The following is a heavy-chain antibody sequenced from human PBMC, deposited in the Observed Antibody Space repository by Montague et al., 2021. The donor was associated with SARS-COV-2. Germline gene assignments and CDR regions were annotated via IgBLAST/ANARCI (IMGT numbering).Heavy chain of an antibody. CDR1: GFSLSTSGMC. CDR3: ARISAWYSSGWSAFDY. J-gene: IGHJ4*02. D-gene: IGHD6-19*01. V-gene: IGHV2-70*01. CDR2: IDWDDDK. Sequence: VKPTQTPTLTCTFSGFSLSTSGMCVSWIRQPPGKALEWLALIDWDDDKYYSTSLKTRLTISKDTSKNQVVLTMTNMDPVDTATYYCARISAWYSSGWSAFDYWGRGTLVTVSS.